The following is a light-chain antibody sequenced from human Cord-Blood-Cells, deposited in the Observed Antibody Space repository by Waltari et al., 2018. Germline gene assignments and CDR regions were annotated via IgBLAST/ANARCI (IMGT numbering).Light chain of an antibody. V-gene: IGKV3-15*01. Sequence: IVITQSPATLSVSPAARATLSCRASQSVSSNLAWYQQKPGQAPRLLIYGASTRATGSPARFSGSGSGTEFTLTISSLQSEDFAVYYCQQYNNWPYTFGQGTKLEIK. CDR3: QQYNNWPYT. CDR2: GAS. CDR1: QSVSSN. J-gene: IGKJ2*01.